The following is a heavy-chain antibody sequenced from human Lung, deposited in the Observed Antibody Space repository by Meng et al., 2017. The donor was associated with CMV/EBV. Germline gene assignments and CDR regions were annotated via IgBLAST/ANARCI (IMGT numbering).Heavy chain of an antibody. CDR2: IKPDGSEK. Sequence: GESLKISCAASGFTFRTYWMSWVRQAPGKGLEWVANIKPDGSEKSYVDYVKGRFTISRDNAENSLYLQMDSLRAEDTAVYYCARGGSNGGYLTHWGQGTLVXVSS. CDR3: ARGGSNGGYLTH. J-gene: IGHJ4*02. V-gene: IGHV3-7*01. D-gene: IGHD4-17*01. CDR1: GFTFRTYW.